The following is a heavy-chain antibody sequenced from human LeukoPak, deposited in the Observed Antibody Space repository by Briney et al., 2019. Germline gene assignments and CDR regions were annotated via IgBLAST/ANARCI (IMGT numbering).Heavy chain of an antibody. D-gene: IGHD4-17*01. V-gene: IGHV1-3*01. J-gene: IGHJ4*02. Sequence: ASVKASCKASGYTFTNYAMHWVRQAPGQRLEWMGWINAGNGHTKYSQNFQDRVTITTDTSATTAYMELSSLRSEDTAVYYCARYFGDYFDYWGQGTLVTVSS. CDR1: GYTFTNYA. CDR2: INAGNGHT. CDR3: ARYFGDYFDY.